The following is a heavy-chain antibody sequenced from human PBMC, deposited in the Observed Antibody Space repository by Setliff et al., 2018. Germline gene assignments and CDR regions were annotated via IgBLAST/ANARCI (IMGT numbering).Heavy chain of an antibody. CDR3: ARASSGWYSAYYYYMDV. V-gene: IGHV4-38-2*02. D-gene: IGHD6-19*01. CDR2: IYHSGST. J-gene: IGHJ6*03. Sequence: PSETLSPTCTVSGDSISSGYHWAWIRQLPGKGLEWIGTIYHSGSTYFNPSLESRVTISLDTSKNQFSLNLTSVTAADTAVYCCARASSGWYSAYYYYMDVWGKGTTVTVSS. CDR1: GDSISSGYH.